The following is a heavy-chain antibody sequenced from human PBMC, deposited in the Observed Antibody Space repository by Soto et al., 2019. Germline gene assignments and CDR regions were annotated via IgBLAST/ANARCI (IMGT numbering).Heavy chain of an antibody. CDR3: ARTIAARPVWFDP. D-gene: IGHD6-6*01. CDR2: ISSSSSYI. J-gene: IGHJ5*02. Sequence: GGSLRLSCAASGFTFSSYSMNWVRQAPGKGLEWVSSISSSSSYIYYADSVKGRFTISRDNAKNSLYLQMNSLRAEDTAVYYCARTIAARPVWFDPWGQGTLVTVSS. V-gene: IGHV3-21*01. CDR1: GFTFSSYS.